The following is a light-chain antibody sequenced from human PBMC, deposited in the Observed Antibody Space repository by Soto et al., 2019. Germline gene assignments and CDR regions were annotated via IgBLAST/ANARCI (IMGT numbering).Light chain of an antibody. V-gene: IGKV3-20*01. CDR1: QSVTSNY. J-gene: IGKJ2*01. CDR3: QQYGTSPYT. CDR2: GAS. Sequence: EIVLTQSPGTLSLSPGERATLSCRAGQSVTSNYVAWYQQKHGQAPRLLIYGASYRATDIPDRFSGSGSGTDFTLTISRLEAEDFAVYYCQQYGTSPYTLGQGTKLEIK.